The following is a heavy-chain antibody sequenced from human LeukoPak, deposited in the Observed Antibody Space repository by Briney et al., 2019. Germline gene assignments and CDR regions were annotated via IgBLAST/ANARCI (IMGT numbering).Heavy chain of an antibody. CDR3: ARVDYYDSSGYYPHAFDI. J-gene: IGHJ3*02. D-gene: IGHD3-22*01. V-gene: IGHV4-61*02. CDR1: GDSISSGSYY. CDR2: IYTSGST. Sequence: SETLSLTCAVSGDSISSGSYYWSWIRQPAGKGLEWIGRIYTSGSTNYNPSLKSRVTISVDTSKNQFSLKLSSVTAADTAVYYCARVDYYDSSGYYPHAFDIWGQGTMVTVSS.